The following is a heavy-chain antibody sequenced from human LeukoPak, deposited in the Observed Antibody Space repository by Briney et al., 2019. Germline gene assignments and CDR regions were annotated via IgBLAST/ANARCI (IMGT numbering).Heavy chain of an antibody. V-gene: IGHV4-59*01. CDR1: GGSISSYY. CDR3: ASAHQASYYDFWSGYYPFDY. D-gene: IGHD3-3*01. Sequence: SETLSLTCTVSGGSISSYYWSWIRQPPGKGLEWIGYIYYSGSTNYNPSLKSRVTISVDTSKNQFSLKLSSVTAADTAVYYCASAHQASYYDFWSGYYPFDYWGQGTLVTVSS. J-gene: IGHJ4*02. CDR2: IYYSGST.